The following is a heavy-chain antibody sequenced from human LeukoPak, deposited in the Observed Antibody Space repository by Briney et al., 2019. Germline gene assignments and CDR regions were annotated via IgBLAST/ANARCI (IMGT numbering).Heavy chain of an antibody. V-gene: IGHV4-59*01. J-gene: IGHJ4*02. CDR1: GGSLSSYY. CDR2: IYYSGST. Sequence: PSETLSLTCTVSGGSLSSYYWSWIRQPPGKGLEWIGYIYYSGSTNYNPSLKSRVTISVDPSKNQFSLKLSSVTAADTAVYYCARGYSEWLPFAEFDYWGQGPLVTVSS. D-gene: IGHD5-12*01. CDR3: ARGYSEWLPFAEFDY.